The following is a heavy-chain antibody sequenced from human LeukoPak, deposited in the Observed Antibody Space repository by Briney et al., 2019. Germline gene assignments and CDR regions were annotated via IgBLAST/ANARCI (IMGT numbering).Heavy chain of an antibody. CDR2: IFNSGTST. D-gene: IGHD4-17*01. J-gene: IGHJ4*02. V-gene: IGHV3-23*01. CDR1: GFTFSTYA. Sequence: GGSLRLSCAASGFTFSTYAMTWVRQAPGKGLEWVSVIFNSGTSTYYADSVKGRFTVFRDNSKNTLHLQMSSLRAEDTAVYYCAKDMYGDFGGVDYWGQGTLVTVSS. CDR3: AKDMYGDFGGVDY.